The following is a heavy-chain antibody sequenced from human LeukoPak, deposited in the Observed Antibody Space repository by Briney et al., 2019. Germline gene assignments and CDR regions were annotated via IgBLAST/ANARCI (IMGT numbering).Heavy chain of an antibody. Sequence: ASVKVSCKVSGYTLTALSMRWVRQAPGKGLEWMGGFDPEDGETIYAQKFQGRVTMSEDTSTDTAYMELSSLRSEDTAVYYCATGAQRQQWLVHQIDYWGQGTLVTVSS. V-gene: IGHV1-24*01. J-gene: IGHJ4*02. CDR2: FDPEDGET. D-gene: IGHD6-19*01. CDR1: GYTLTALS. CDR3: ATGAQRQQWLVHQIDY.